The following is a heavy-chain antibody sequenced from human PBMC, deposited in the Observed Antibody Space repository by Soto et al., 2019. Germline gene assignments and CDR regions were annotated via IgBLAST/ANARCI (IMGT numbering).Heavy chain of an antibody. CDR2: ISMTTSYV. CDR1: GFTFSRYG. Sequence: EVQLGESGGGLVKPGGSLRLSCAASGFTFSRYGMSWVRQAPGKGLEWVSSISMTTSYVYYADSVKGRFSISRDNAKKILYLEMYALRTEDTAVYYCARDPSEGRVGNWFESWGQGTLVTVSS. CDR3: ARDPSEGRVGNWFES. J-gene: IGHJ5*01. V-gene: IGHV3-21*01. D-gene: IGHD2-2*01.